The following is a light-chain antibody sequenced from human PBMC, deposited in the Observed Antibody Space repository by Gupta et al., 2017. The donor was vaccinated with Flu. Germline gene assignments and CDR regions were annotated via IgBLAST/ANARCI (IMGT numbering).Light chain of an antibody. Sequence: DIQMTQSPSSLSASVGDRVTITCQASQDINNYLNWYQHKPGKAPKLLIYDASKSETGVPLRFAGSGSGTSFTFTITSLQPEDFATYYCQQYDSVPYTFGQGTKLEIK. J-gene: IGKJ2*01. CDR2: DAS. V-gene: IGKV1-33*01. CDR1: QDINNY. CDR3: QQYDSVPYT.